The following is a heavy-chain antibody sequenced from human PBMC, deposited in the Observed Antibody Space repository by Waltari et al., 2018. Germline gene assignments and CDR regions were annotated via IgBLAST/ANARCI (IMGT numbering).Heavy chain of an antibody. CDR1: GYSINSGFS. J-gene: IGHJ4*02. CDR3: TRQVLGYCTSAACRRLES. CDR2: IYHDGTT. D-gene: IGHD2-8*02. V-gene: IGHV4-38-2*01. Sequence: QVQLQESGPGLVKPSETLSLTCDVSGYSINSGFSCGWIRQAPGKGLEWIATIYHDGTTFYNPSLMSQVTISMDTSKNQVSLKLKSVTAADTATYYCTRQVLGYCTSAACRRLESWGQGTLVTVSS.